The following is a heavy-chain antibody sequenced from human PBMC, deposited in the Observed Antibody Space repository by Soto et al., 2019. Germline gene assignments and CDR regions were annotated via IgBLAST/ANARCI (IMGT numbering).Heavy chain of an antibody. CDR2: IYYSGST. CDR3: ARDPLIAAAGRGWFDP. V-gene: IGHV4-61*01. D-gene: IGHD6-13*01. J-gene: IGHJ5*02. CDR1: GGSVSSGSYY. Sequence: SETLSLTCTVSGGSVSSGSYYWSWIRQPPGKGLEWIGYIYYSGSTNYNPSLKSRVTISVDTSKNQFSLKLSSVTAADTAVYYCARDPLIAAAGRGWFDPWGQGTLVTVPQ.